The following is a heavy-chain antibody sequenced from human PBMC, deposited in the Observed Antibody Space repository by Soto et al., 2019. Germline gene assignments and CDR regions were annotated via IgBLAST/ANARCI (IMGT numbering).Heavy chain of an antibody. CDR3: ARELVVPAADWFDP. V-gene: IGHV3-21*05. CDR1: GFSFSNYW. D-gene: IGHD2-2*01. CDR2: INRSSRYI. Sequence: GGSLRLSCVASGFSFSNYWMAWVRQAPGKGLEWVSNINRSSRYIYYVDSVKGRFTISRDNAKNSLYLQMNSLRAEDTAVYYCARELVVPAADWFDPWGQGTLVTVSS. J-gene: IGHJ5*02.